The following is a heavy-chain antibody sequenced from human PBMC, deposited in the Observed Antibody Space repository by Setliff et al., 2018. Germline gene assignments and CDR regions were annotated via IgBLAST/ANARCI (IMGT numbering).Heavy chain of an antibody. J-gene: IGHJ4*02. CDR2: INPGGLTS. Sequence: RASVKVSCKASGDTFSTYALSWVRQAPGQGLEWMGIINPGGLTSSSTQKFEGRVTMTRDTSTSTVYMELNSLTSDDTAVYYCARAGLAAAGRKGVFDHWGQGTLVTVS. D-gene: IGHD6-25*01. V-gene: IGHV1-46*01. CDR3: ARAGLAAAGRKGVFDH. CDR1: GDTFSTYA.